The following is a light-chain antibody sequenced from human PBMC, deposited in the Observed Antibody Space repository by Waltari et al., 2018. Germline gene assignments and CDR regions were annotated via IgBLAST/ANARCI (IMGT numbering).Light chain of an antibody. CDR3: QQYFDTPWT. J-gene: IGKJ1*01. V-gene: IGKV4-1*01. Sequence: DIVMTQSPDSLTVSLGARATINCKSSQTVFYTSDNKNYLSWYQQKPGQPPKLLIYWASTRESGVPDRFSGSGSGTDFDLTISDLQAEDVAVYFCQQYFDTPWTFGRGTKV. CDR1: QTVFYTSDNKNY. CDR2: WAS.